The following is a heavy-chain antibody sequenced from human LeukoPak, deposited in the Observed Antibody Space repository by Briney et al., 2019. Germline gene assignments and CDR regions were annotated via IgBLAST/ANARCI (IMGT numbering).Heavy chain of an antibody. CDR1: GYTFTSCY. D-gene: IGHD1-26*01. CDR2: INPSGGST. Sequence: ASVKVSCKASGYTFTSCYMHWVRQAPGQGLEWMGIINPSGGSTSYAQKFQGRVTMTRDTSTSTAYMELSSLRSEDTAVYYCARGGYSGRPVGYWGQGTLVTVSS. V-gene: IGHV1-46*01. CDR3: ARGGYSGRPVGY. J-gene: IGHJ4*02.